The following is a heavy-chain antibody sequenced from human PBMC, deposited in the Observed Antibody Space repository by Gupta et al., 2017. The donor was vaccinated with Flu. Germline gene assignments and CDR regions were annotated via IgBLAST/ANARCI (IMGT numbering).Heavy chain of an antibody. CDR1: GFTFRSYW. Sequence: EEQLVESGGGLVQPGGSLRLSCVVSGFTFRSYWMDWVRQAPGKGLEWVANIAADDSVKNYADSVKGRFTISRDDAKNSLYLQMNSLRAEDTALYYCARNRGWQQFDYWGQGALVTVSS. CDR3: ARNRGWQQFDY. CDR2: IAADDSVK. J-gene: IGHJ4*02. V-gene: IGHV3-7*01. D-gene: IGHD3-10*01.